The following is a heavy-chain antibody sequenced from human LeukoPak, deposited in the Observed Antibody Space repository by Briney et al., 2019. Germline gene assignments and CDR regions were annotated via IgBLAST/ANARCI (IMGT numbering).Heavy chain of an antibody. CDR2: IYTSGST. J-gene: IGHJ6*03. V-gene: IGHV4-4*07. CDR3: AIRTDYYYYMDV. Sequence: SETLSLTCTVSGDSINSFYWSWIRQPAGKGLEWIGRIYTSGSTNYNPSLKSRVTISVDKSKNQFSLKLSSVTAADTAVYYCAIRTDYYYYMDVWGKGTTVTVSS. CDR1: GDSINSFY.